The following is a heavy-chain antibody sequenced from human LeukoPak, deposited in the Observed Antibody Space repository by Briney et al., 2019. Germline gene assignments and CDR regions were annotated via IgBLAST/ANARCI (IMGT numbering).Heavy chain of an antibody. CDR3: ARGVGSGWYLYPYYYYYMDV. Sequence: ASVKVSCKASGYTFTSYDINWVRQATGQGLEWMGWMNPNSGNTGYAQKFQGRVTMTRNTSISTAYMELSSLRSEDTAVYYCARGVGSGWYLYPYYYYYMDVWGKGTTVTISS. V-gene: IGHV1-8*01. J-gene: IGHJ6*03. D-gene: IGHD6-19*01. CDR2: MNPNSGNT. CDR1: GYTFTSYD.